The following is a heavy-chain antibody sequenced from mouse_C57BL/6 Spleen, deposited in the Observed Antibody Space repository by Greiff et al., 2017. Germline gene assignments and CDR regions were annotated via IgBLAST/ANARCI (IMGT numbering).Heavy chain of an antibody. CDR3: ARRNYDYFDY. J-gene: IGHJ2*01. CDR1: GYSFTSYY. Sequence: VQLQQSGPELVKPGASVKISCKASGYSFTSYYIHWVKQRPGQGLEWIGWIYPGSGNTKYNEKFKGKATLTADTSSSTAYMQLSSLTSEDAAVYYCARRNYDYFDYWGQGTTLTVSA. CDR2: IYPGSGNT. D-gene: IGHD2-4*01. V-gene: IGHV1-66*01.